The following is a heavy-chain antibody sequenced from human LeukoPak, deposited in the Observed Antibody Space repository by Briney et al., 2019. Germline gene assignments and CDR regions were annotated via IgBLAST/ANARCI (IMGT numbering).Heavy chain of an antibody. CDR2: IIPIFGTA. V-gene: IGHV1-69*05. Sequence: SVKVSCKASGGTFSSYAISWVRQAPGQGLEWMGGIIPIFGTANYAQKFQGRVTMTRDTSATTVYLDLSGLTFEDTAVYYCASDVAREFDHWGQGTLVTVSS. J-gene: IGHJ4*02. CDR3: ASDVAREFDH. D-gene: IGHD5-24*01. CDR1: GGTFSSYA.